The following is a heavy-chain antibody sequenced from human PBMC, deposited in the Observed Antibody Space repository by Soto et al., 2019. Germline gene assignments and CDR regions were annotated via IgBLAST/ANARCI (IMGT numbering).Heavy chain of an antibody. V-gene: IGHV4-59*01. J-gene: IGHJ3*02. CDR2: IYYSGST. CDR1: GYSISSSYY. D-gene: IGHD1-1*01. Sequence: SETLSLTCAVSGYSISSSYYWSWIRQPPGKGLEWIGYIYYSGSTNYNPSLKSRVTISVDTSKNQFSLKLSSVTAADTAVYYCARVAEREPDDAFDIWGQGTMVTVSS. CDR3: ARVAEREPDDAFDI.